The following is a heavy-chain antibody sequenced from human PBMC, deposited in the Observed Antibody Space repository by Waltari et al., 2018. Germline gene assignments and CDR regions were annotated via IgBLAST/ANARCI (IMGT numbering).Heavy chain of an antibody. CDR2: INDDGRST. Sequence: EVQLVESGGGLVQPGGSLRLSCTVPGFTCRTYWMHWVRQVPGKGLVWVSNINDDGRSTRYADSVKGRFTISRDNTKNMVYLQMDSLRAADTAIYYCARKASGEYAFDYWGQGTLVTVSP. CDR1: GFTCRTYW. V-gene: IGHV3-74*01. CDR3: ARKASGEYAFDY. D-gene: IGHD4-17*01. J-gene: IGHJ4*02.